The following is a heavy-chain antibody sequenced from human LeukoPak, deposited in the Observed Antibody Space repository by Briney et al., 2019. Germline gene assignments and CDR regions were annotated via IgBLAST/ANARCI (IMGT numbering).Heavy chain of an antibody. CDR1: GGSFSGYY. CDR2: INHSGST. CDR3: ARALRGVTFDAFDI. D-gene: IGHD3-10*01. V-gene: IGHV4-34*01. J-gene: IGHJ3*02. Sequence: SETLSLTCAVYGGSFSGYYWSWIRQPPGKGLEWIGEINHSGSTNYNPSLKSRVTISVDTSKNQFSLKLSSVTAADTAVYYCARALRGVTFDAFDIWGQGTMVTVSS.